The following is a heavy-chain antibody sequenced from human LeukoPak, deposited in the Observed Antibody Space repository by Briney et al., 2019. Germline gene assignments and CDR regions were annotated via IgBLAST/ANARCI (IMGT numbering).Heavy chain of an antibody. CDR1: GYXFTDYF. J-gene: IGHJ4*02. D-gene: IGHD6-19*01. CDR3: ARGPSSGSFDY. CDR2: INPNSGGT. Sequence: ASVKVSCKASGYXFTDYFIHWMRQAPGQGLEWMGWINPNSGGTIYAHKFQGRVTMTRDTSISTTYMELSRLRSDDTAVYYCARGPSSGSFDYWGQGTLVTASS. V-gene: IGHV1-2*02.